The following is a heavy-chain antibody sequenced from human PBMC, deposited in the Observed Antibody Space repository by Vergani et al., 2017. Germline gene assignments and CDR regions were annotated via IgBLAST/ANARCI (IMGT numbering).Heavy chain of an antibody. J-gene: IGHJ4*02. D-gene: IGHD5-24*01. CDR2: IYYSGST. CDR1: GGYISSGDYY. CDR3: PGMAVTRLSFDY. V-gene: IGHV4-30-4*08. Sequence: QVQLQESGPGLVKPSQTLSLTCTVSGGYISSGDYYWSWIRQPQGKGLEWIEYIYYSGSTYYNPSPKSRVTISVDTSKNQFSLKLSSVTAADTAVYYCPGMAVTRLSFDYWGQGTLVTVSS.